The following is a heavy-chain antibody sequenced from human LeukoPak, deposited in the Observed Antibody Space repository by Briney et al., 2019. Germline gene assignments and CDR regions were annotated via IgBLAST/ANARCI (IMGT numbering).Heavy chain of an antibody. Sequence: GGSLRLSCAASGFTFSSYSMHWVRQAPGNGLEPLSAISPDASRTYYADSVRGRFTISRDNSKNTLYLQMGSLRPEDMAVYYCAREDRGDCSYWGQGTLVTVSS. V-gene: IGHV3-64*02. D-gene: IGHD2-21*01. CDR3: AREDRGDCSY. CDR1: GFTFSSYS. J-gene: IGHJ4*02. CDR2: ISPDASRT.